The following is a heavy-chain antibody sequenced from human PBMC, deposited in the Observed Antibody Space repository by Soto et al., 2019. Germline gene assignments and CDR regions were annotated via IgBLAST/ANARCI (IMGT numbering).Heavy chain of an antibody. CDR3: ARFMTMVTNLAFDI. Sequence: QVQLQESGPGLVKPSGTLSLTCAVSGGSISSSNWWSWVRQPPGKGLEWIGEIYYSGRTNYNPSLKSRVTISVDKSKNQLSLTLSSVTAADTAVYYCARFMTMVTNLAFDIWGQGTMVTVSS. J-gene: IGHJ3*02. CDR2: IYYSGRT. CDR1: GGSISSSNW. V-gene: IGHV4-4*02. D-gene: IGHD4-17*01.